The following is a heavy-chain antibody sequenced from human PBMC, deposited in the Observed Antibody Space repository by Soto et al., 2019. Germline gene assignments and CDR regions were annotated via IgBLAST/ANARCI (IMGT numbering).Heavy chain of an antibody. CDR1: GGTFSSYA. CDR3: GRHGTVYYYYGMDV. CDR2: IIPIFGTA. V-gene: IGHV1-69*06. D-gene: IGHD1-1*01. J-gene: IGHJ6*02. Sequence: QVQLVQSGAEVKKPGSSVKVSCKASGGTFSSYAISWVRQAPGQGLEWMGGIIPIFGTANYAQKFQGRVTIPADKSTSTASMELSSLRSEDTAVYYCGRHGTVYYYYGMDVWGQGTTVTVSS.